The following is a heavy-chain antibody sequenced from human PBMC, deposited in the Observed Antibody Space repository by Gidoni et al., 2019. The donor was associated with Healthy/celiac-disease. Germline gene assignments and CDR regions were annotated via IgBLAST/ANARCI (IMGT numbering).Heavy chain of an antibody. Sequence: DVQLVQSGAEVTKPGESMRSSCTGSGYDFTSYWISWVRQMHGKGLGWMGRMAPSDSDTNYSPSVQGHVTISADKSISTAYLQWSSLKASDTAMYYCARHSDPSSSSWPGYWGQGTLVTVSS. CDR3: ARHSDPSSSSWPGY. V-gene: IGHV5-10-1*01. D-gene: IGHD6-13*01. J-gene: IGHJ4*02. CDR1: GYDFTSYW. CDR2: MAPSDSDT.